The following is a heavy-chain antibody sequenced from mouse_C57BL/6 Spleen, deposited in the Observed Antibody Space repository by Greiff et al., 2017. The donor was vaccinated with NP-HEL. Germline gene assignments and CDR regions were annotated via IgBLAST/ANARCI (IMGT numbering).Heavy chain of an antibody. CDR3: ARVYGYDGGAMDY. Sequence: QVQLQQSGPGLVAPSQSLSITCPVSGFSLTSYGVHWVRPPPGKGLEWLVVIWSDGSTTYNSALQSRLSLSKDNSKSQVFLKMNSRQTDDTAMYDCARVYGYDGGAMDYWGQGTSVTVSS. V-gene: IGHV2-6*03. CDR2: IWSDGST. D-gene: IGHD2-2*01. J-gene: IGHJ4*01. CDR1: GFSLTSYG.